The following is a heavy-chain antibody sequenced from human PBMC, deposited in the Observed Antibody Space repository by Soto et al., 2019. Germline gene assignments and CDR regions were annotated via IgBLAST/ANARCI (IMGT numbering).Heavy chain of an antibody. CDR3: ARAKTSGYGDVYYFDY. CDR1: GGSISSSY. D-gene: IGHD4-17*01. J-gene: IGHJ4*02. V-gene: IGHV4-59*01. CDR2: IYYSGFT. Sequence: SETLSLTCTASGGSISSSYWNWIRQPPGKGLEWIAYIYYSGFTSYNPSLKSRVTISLDMSKNQLSLNLTSVTAADTAVYYCARAKTSGYGDVYYFDYWGQGTLVTVSS.